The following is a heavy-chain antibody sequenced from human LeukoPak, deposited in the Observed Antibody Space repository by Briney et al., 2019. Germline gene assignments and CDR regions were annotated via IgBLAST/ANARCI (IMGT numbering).Heavy chain of an antibody. CDR3: VRTARLSDY. Sequence: GGSLRLSCAASGFTFSDHYMSWIRQAPGKGLEWVSYISNDGTTTNYADSVKGRFTVSRDNAKNSLYLQMNSLRVEDTAVYYCVRTARLSDYWGQGTLGTVSS. D-gene: IGHD6-6*01. J-gene: IGHJ4*02. CDR1: GFTFSDHY. V-gene: IGHV3-11*04. CDR2: ISNDGTTT.